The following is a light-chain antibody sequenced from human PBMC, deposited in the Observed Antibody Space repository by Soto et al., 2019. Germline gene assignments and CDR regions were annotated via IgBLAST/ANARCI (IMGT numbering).Light chain of an antibody. CDR1: TEAVTRGNY. CDR3: LLSYSGAVV. V-gene: IGLV7-46*01. J-gene: IGLJ2*01. CDR2: DTS. Sequence: QAVVTQDPHLPGPQGGQVPAPGAPGTEAVTRGNYPYGFQQKPGQAPRTLIYDTSTKHSWTPARFSGSLLGGKAALTLSGAQPEDEAEYYCLLSYSGAVVFGGGTKLTVL.